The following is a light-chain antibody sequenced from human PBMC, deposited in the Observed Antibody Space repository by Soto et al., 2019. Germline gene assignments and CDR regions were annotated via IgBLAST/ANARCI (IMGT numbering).Light chain of an antibody. Sequence: DIVMTQSPDSLAVSLGEMATISCKSSQSVLLSSKNQNFLSWYQQKPGQPPKLLIFWASTRESGVPDRFSGSGSGTDFALTIDSLQAEDGGVYYCQQYYNTPYTFGQWTKVEIK. CDR2: WAS. J-gene: IGKJ2*01. CDR1: QSVLLSSKNQNF. V-gene: IGKV4-1*01. CDR3: QQYYNTPYT.